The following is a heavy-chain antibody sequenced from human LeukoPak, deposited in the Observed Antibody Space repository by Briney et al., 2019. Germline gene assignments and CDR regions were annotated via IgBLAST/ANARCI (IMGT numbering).Heavy chain of an antibody. J-gene: IGHJ4*02. V-gene: IGHV3-30*03. CDR1: GFTFSSYG. D-gene: IGHD1-26*01. CDR2: ISYDGSNK. CDR3: ARAVGASYSGSYFFDY. Sequence: GGSLRLSCAASGFTFSSYGMHWVRQAPGKGLEWVAVISYDGSNKYYADSVKGRFTISRDNSKNTLYLQMNSLRAEDTAVYYCARAVGASYSGSYFFDYWGQGTPVTVSS.